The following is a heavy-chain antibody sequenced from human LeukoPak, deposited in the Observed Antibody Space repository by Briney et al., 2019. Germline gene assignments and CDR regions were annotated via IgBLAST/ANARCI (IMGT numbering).Heavy chain of an antibody. Sequence: PGGSLRLSCAASGFTFSGSAMHWVRQASGKGLEWVGRIRSKANSYATAYAASVKGRFTIPRDDSKNTAYLQMNSLKTEDTAVYYCTRSYPVVPAANYQIYYYYYYMDVWGKGTTVTVSS. CDR1: GFTFSGSA. V-gene: IGHV3-73*01. CDR2: IRSKANSYAT. D-gene: IGHD2-2*01. CDR3: TRSYPVVPAANYQIYYYYYYMDV. J-gene: IGHJ6*03.